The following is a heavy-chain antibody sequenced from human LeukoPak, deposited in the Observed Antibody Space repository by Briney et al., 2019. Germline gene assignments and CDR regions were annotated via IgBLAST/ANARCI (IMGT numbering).Heavy chain of an antibody. V-gene: IGHV3-30*02. D-gene: IGHD3-10*01. J-gene: IGHJ4*02. CDR2: IQYDGSNK. Sequence: GGSLRLSCAASGFTFSSYGMHWVRQAPGKGLEWVAFIQYDGSNKYYADSVKGRFTISRDNSKNTLYLQMNSLRAEDTAVYYCAKVRFGELLLDYWGQGTLVTVSS. CDR3: AKVRFGELLLDY. CDR1: GFTFSSYG.